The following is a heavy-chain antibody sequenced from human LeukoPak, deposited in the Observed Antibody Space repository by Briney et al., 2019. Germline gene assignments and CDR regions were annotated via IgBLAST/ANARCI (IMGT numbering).Heavy chain of an antibody. CDR3: GTWTTVASYFDY. Sequence: GGSLRLSCAASGFTFSTYSMNWVRQAPGKGLEWVSSISSSSTYIYYADSVKGRFTISRDNAKNSLYLQMNSLRAEDTAVYYCGTWTTVASYFDYWGQGTLVTVSS. V-gene: IGHV3-21*06. CDR2: ISSSSTYI. J-gene: IGHJ4*02. D-gene: IGHD4-17*01. CDR1: GFTFSTYS.